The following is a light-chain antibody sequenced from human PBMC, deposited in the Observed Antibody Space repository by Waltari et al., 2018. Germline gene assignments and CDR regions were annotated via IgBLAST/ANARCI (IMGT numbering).Light chain of an antibody. CDR2: SVS. Sequence: QSSLTQPRSVSGSPGQSVPLSRTGTSSDVGNYNYVSWYQQHPGKAPKLMISSVSQRPSGVPDRFSGSKSGNTASLTISGLQAEDEADYYCCSYAGTYTYVFGTGTKVTVL. CDR3: CSYAGTYTYV. CDR1: SSDVGNYNY. V-gene: IGLV2-11*01. J-gene: IGLJ1*01.